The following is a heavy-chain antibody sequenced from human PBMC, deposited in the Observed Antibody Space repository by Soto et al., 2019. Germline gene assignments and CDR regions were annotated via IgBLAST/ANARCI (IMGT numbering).Heavy chain of an antibody. CDR2: IIPIFGTA. J-gene: IGHJ4*02. D-gene: IGHD2-15*01. CDR1: GGTFSSYA. CDR3: AREEGYCSGGSCYSPYYFDY. Sequence: QVQLVQSGAEVKKPGSSVKVSCKASGGTFSSYAISWVRQAPGQGLEWMGGIIPIFGTANYAQKFQGRVTITADESTSTADMELSSLRSEDTAVYYCAREEGYCSGGSCYSPYYFDYWGQGTLVTVSS. V-gene: IGHV1-69*12.